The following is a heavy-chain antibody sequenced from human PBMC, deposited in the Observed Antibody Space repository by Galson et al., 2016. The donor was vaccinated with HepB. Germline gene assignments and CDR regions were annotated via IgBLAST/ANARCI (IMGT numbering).Heavy chain of an antibody. D-gene: IGHD4-17*01. J-gene: IGHJ4*02. CDR2: IWYDGSHE. CDR1: GFTFSSYA. V-gene: IGHV3-33*01. CDR3: ARYGDSSWYLDY. Sequence: SLRLSCAASGFTFSSYAMHWVRQAPGKGLEWVAVIWYDGSHEYYADPVKGRFTISRDNSKNTVYLQMNSLSAADTAVYYCARYGDSSWYLDYWGQGTLVTVSS.